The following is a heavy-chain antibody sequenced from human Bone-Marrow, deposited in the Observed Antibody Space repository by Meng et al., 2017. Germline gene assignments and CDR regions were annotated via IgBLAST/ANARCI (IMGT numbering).Heavy chain of an antibody. Sequence: HVQLVQSGSELKKPGALVKVSCKASGYTFTSYAMNWVRQAPGQGLEWMGRINPNSGGTNYAQKFQGRVTMTRDTSISTAYMELSRLRSDDTAVYYCARVRWELPDYWGQGTLVTVSS. V-gene: IGHV1-2*06. CDR3: ARVRWELPDY. D-gene: IGHD1-26*01. CDR1: GYTFTSYA. CDR2: INPNSGGT. J-gene: IGHJ4*02.